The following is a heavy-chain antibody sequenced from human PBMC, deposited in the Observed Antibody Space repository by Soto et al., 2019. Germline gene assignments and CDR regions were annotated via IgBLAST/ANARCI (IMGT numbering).Heavy chain of an antibody. CDR2: IYPGDSDT. J-gene: IGHJ6*02. D-gene: IGHD6-13*01. CDR3: ARTSAAGKYYYGMDV. Sequence: EVQLVQSGAEVKKPGESLKISCKGSGYSFTSYWIGWVRQMPGKGLEWMGIIYPGDSDTRYSPSFQGQVPISADKSISTAYLQWSSLKDSDTAMYYCARTSAAGKYYYGMDVWGQGTTVTVSS. CDR1: GYSFTSYW. V-gene: IGHV5-51*01.